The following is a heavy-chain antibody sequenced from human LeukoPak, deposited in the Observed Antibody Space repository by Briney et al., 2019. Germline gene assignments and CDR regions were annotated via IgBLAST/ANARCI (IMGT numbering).Heavy chain of an antibody. CDR1: GYTFTGYY. Sequence: ASVKVSCKASGYTFTGYYMHWVRQAPGQGLEWMGWINPNSGGTNYAQKFQGRVTMTRDTSISTAYMELSRLRSDDTAVYYCARVARNSRSIAVAGTLRVGFDPWGQGTLVTVSS. J-gene: IGHJ5*02. D-gene: IGHD6-19*01. CDR2: INPNSGGT. V-gene: IGHV1-2*02. CDR3: ARVARNSRSIAVAGTLRVGFDP.